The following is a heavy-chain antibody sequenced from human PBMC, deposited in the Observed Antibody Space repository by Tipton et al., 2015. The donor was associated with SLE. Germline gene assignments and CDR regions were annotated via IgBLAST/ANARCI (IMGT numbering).Heavy chain of an antibody. CDR2: IYYSGST. J-gene: IGHJ4*02. D-gene: IGHD4/OR15-4a*01. CDR1: GGSISSYY. CDR3: ARVGAGVDY. V-gene: IGHV4-59*01. Sequence: TLSLTCTVSGGSISSYYWSWIRQPPGKGLEWIGYIYYSGSTNYNPSLKSRVTISVDTSKNQFSLKLSSVTAADTAVYYCARVGAGVDYWGQGTRVTVSS.